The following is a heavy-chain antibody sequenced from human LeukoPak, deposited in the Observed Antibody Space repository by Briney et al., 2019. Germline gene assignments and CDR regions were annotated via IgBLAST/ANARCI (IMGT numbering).Heavy chain of an antibody. CDR3: AKDVNGAFGSYYYPDAFDI. CDR1: GYTFTSYY. V-gene: IGHV1-46*01. D-gene: IGHD1-26*01. J-gene: IGHJ3*02. CDR2: INPSGGST. Sequence: ASVKVSCKASGYTFTSYYMHWVRQAPGQGLEWMGIINPSGGSTSYAQKFQGRVTMTRDMSTSTVYMELSSLRSEDTAVYYCAKDVNGAFGSYYYPDAFDIWGQGTMVTVSS.